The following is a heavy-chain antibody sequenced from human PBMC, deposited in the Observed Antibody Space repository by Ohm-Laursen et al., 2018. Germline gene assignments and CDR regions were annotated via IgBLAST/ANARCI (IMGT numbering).Heavy chain of an antibody. CDR3: AKADSIAVAGNVPTLFDP. V-gene: IGHV3-23*01. J-gene: IGHJ5*02. D-gene: IGHD6-19*01. Sequence: GSLRLSCAASGFTFNKFAMNWVRQAPGKGLDWVSTIGTRGVNTYYADSVKGRFTISRDNAKNSLYLQMNSLRAEDTALYYCAKADSIAVAGNVPTLFDPWGQGTLVTVSS. CDR1: GFTFNKFA. CDR2: IGTRGVNT.